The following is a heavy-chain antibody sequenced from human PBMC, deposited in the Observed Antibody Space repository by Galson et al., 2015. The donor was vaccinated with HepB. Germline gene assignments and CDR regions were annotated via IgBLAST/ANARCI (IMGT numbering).Heavy chain of an antibody. CDR1: GYTFTGNY. CDR3: VRLQDDSEGFYLCFDL. D-gene: IGHD5-24*01. CDR2: VNPRSGAT. V-gene: IGHV1-2*02. Sequence: SVKVSCKASGYTFTGNYIHWVRQAPGQGLEWMGWVNPRSGATNYAQKFQGRVTMTRDTSINTAYMELSSLRSDDTAVYYCVRLQDDSEGFYLCFDLWGRGTLVTVSS. J-gene: IGHJ2*01.